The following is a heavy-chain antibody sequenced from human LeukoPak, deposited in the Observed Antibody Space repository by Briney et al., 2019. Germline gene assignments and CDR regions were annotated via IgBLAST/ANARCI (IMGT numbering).Heavy chain of an antibody. CDR1: GFTFSSYA. J-gene: IGHJ4*02. Sequence: GGSLRLSCGASGFTFSSYAMSWVRQAPGKGLEWVSAFSGSGGSTYYADSVKGRFTISRDNSKNTLYLQMNSLRAEDTAVYYCARERRIAAAGTSFDYWGQGTLVTVSS. V-gene: IGHV3-23*01. D-gene: IGHD6-13*01. CDR2: FSGSGGST. CDR3: ARERRIAAAGTSFDY.